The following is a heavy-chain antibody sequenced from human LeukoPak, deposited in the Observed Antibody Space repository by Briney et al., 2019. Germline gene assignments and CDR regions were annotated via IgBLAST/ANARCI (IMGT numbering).Heavy chain of an antibody. CDR2: MNPNSGNT. CDR3: ARGTQGNTIFGVVITYYYYGMDV. V-gene: IGHV1-8*01. D-gene: IGHD3-3*01. CDR1: GYTFTSYD. J-gene: IGHJ6*02. Sequence: ASVKVSCKASGYTFTSYDINWVRQATGQGLEWMGWMNPNSGNTGYAQKFQGRVTMTRNTSISTAYMELSSLRSEDTAVYYCARGTQGNTIFGVVITYYYYGMDVWGQGTTVTVSS.